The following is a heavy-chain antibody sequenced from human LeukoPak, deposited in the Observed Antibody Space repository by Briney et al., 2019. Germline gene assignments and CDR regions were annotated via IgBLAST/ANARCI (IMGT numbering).Heavy chain of an antibody. CDR2: FYSGGST. V-gene: IGHV4-39*07. J-gene: IGHJ4*02. D-gene: IGHD3-16*01. CDR1: GGSISGSSYY. CDR3: AKTLARGVLGFDY. Sequence: SETLSLTCTVSGGSISGSSYYWGWIRQPPGKGLEWIGSFYSGGSTYYNPSLKSRVTISEGTSKNQFSLKMTSVTAADTAVYYCAKTLARGVLGFDYWGQGTLVTVSS.